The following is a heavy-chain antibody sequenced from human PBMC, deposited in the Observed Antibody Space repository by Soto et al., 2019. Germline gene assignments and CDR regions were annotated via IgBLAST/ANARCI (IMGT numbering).Heavy chain of an antibody. V-gene: IGHV3-23*01. CDR3: AKDRIMITFGGYMDV. Sequence: GGSLRLSCAASGFTFSSYAMSWVRQAPGKGLEWVSAISGSGGSTYYADSVKGRFTISRDNSKNTLYLQMNSLRAEDTAVYYCAKDRIMITFGGYMDVWGKGTTVTVSS. CDR2: ISGSGGST. D-gene: IGHD3-16*01. J-gene: IGHJ6*03. CDR1: GFTFSSYA.